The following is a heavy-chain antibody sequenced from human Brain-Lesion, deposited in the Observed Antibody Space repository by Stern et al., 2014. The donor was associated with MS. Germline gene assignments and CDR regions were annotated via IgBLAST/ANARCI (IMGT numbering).Heavy chain of an antibody. CDR3: SRGKVASAPLDV. CDR2: LWYDGSTN. V-gene: IGHV3-33*01. CDR1: GFTFISYG. J-gene: IGHJ6*02. Sequence: QVQLVHSGGGVVQPGKSLRLSCAASGFTFISYGIHWVLQAPGQGLEWVALLWYDGSTNLYADSLQGRCTISRDTSKNTVYLQMNSLRVGDTAVYFCSRGKVASAPLDVWGQGTTVTVS.